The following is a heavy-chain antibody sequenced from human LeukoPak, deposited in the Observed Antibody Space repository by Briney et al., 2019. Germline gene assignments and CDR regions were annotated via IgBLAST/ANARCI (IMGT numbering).Heavy chain of an antibody. D-gene: IGHD3-22*01. CDR3: ARDRYDSSGFYDAFDI. Sequence: GSLRLSCAASGFTFSSYAMHWVRQAPGKGLEWVAVISYDGSNKYYADSVKGRFTISRDNSKNTLYLQMNSLRAEDTAVYYCARDRYDSSGFYDAFDIWGQGTMDTVSS. CDR1: GFTFSSYA. V-gene: IGHV3-30*01. J-gene: IGHJ3*02. CDR2: ISYDGSNK.